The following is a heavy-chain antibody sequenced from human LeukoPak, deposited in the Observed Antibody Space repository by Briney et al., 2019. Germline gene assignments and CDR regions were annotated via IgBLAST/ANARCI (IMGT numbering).Heavy chain of an antibody. Sequence: SETLSLTCTVSGGSISSSSYYWGWIRQPPGKGLEWIGSIYYSGSTYYNPSLKSRVTISVDTSKNQFSLKLSSVTAADTAVYYCARAFTGYSSGWYVSDAFDIWGQGTMVTVSS. CDR2: IYYSGST. V-gene: IGHV4-39*07. J-gene: IGHJ3*02. D-gene: IGHD6-19*01. CDR1: GGSISSSSYY. CDR3: ARAFTGYSSGWYVSDAFDI.